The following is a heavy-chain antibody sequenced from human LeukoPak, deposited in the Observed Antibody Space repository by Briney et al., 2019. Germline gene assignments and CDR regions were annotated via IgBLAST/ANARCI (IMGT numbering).Heavy chain of an antibody. CDR2: INNDGSST. CDR1: GFTFSSYW. J-gene: IGHJ4*02. V-gene: IGHV3-74*01. D-gene: IGHD7-27*01. CDR3: AGDRWGSWSFDY. Sequence: PGGSLRLSCAASGFTFSSYWMHWVRQAPGKGLVWVSRINNDGSSTSYADSVKGRFTISRDNAKNTLYLQMNSLRVEDTAVYYCAGDRWGSWSFDYWGQGTLVTVSS.